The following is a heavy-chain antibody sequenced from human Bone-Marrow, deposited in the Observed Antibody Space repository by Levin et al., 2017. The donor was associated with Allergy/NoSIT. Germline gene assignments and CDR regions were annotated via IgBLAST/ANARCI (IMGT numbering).Heavy chain of an antibody. CDR2: ITYDGSDK. J-gene: IGHJ4*02. V-gene: IGHV3-30*04. Sequence: GGSLRLSCSTSGFDLSTFPIHWVRQPPGKGLEWVSVITYDGSDKYYVDSVKGRFSISRDNSKNIVYLQMSSLRPEDTAIYYCTRDQEWVVLYQFHHWGQGAQVTVSS. CDR3: TRDQEWVVLYQFHH. CDR1: GFDLSTFP. D-gene: IGHD3-16*01.